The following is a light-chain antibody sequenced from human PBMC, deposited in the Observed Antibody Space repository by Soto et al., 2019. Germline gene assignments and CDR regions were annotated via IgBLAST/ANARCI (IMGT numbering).Light chain of an antibody. CDR3: QQYNSYSPA. V-gene: IGKV1-5*01. Sequence: DIQMTQSPSTLSASAADRVSITCRASQSISSWLAWYQQRPGKAPKLLIYDASSLQSGVPSRFSGSGSGTEFTLTISSLQPDDFATYYCQQYNSYSPAFGQGTKVDIK. CDR1: QSISSW. J-gene: IGKJ1*01. CDR2: DAS.